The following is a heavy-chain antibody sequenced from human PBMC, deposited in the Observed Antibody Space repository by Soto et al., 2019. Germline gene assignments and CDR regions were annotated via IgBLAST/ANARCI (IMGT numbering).Heavy chain of an antibody. CDR2: IIPIFGTA. J-gene: IGHJ4*02. CDR1: GGTFSSYA. Sequence: SVKVCCKASGGTFSSYAISWVRQAPGQGLEWMGGIIPIFGTANYAQKFQGRVTITADEXTSTAYMELSSLSSEDTAVYYCARGFGGHPLTLSGDYSCVWYGPIDYWGQGTLVTVYS. V-gene: IGHV1-69*13. D-gene: IGHD6-19*01. CDR3: ARGFGGHPLTLSGDYSCVWYGPIDY.